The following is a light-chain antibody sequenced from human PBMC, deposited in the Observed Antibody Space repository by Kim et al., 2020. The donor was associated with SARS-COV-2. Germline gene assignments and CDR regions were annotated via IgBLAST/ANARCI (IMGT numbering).Light chain of an antibody. CDR1: HHITTF. J-gene: IGKJ2*01. V-gene: IGKV1-39*01. CDR2: AAS. CDR3: QQTYASYT. Sequence: DIQMTQSPSSLSASVGDRFTITCRASHHITTFLNWYQPRPGKAPKLLIYAASTLESGVSSRFSGGGSGTDFTLSISSLQPKDLTTYYCQQTYASYTFGQGPKLEF.